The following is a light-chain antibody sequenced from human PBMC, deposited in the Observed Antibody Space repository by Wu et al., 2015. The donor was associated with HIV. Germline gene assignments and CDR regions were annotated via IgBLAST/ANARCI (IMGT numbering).Light chain of an antibody. Sequence: DIQMTQSPSPLSASVGDTVTISCRASQTISSFLNWYQQKPGKAPKLLIYGASDLHTGVPSRFSGRGSGTDFTLTISNLQPEDSATYYCHQFYNHPRSFGQGTNLEI. CDR2: GAS. CDR1: QTISSF. V-gene: IGKV1-39*01. CDR3: HQFYNHPRS. J-gene: IGKJ2*03.